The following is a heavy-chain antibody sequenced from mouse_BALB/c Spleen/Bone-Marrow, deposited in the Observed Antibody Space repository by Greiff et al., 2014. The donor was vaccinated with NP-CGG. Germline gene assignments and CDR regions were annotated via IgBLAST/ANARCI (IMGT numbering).Heavy chain of an antibody. Sequence: VQLQQSGAELAKPGASVKMSCKASGYTFTSYWMHWVKQRPGQGLEWIGYINPSTGYTEYNQKFKDKATLTADKSSSTAYMQLSSLPSEDSAVYYCARRGYAMDYWGQGTSVTVPS. CDR1: GYTFTSYW. CDR2: INPSTGYT. V-gene: IGHV1-7*01. CDR3: ARRGYAMDY. J-gene: IGHJ4*01.